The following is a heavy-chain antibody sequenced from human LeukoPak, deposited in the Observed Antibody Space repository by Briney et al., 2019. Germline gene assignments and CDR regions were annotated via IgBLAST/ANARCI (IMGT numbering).Heavy chain of an antibody. CDR1: GFTFSSYS. CDR2: ISSSSSYI. J-gene: IGHJ4*02. Sequence: GGSLRLSCAASGFTFSSYSMNWVRQAPGKGLEWVSSISSSSSYIYYADSVKGRFTITRDNAKNSLYLQMNSLRAEDTAVYYCAREEYSGSYYFDYWGQGTLVTVSS. V-gene: IGHV3-21*01. D-gene: IGHD1-26*01. CDR3: AREEYSGSYYFDY.